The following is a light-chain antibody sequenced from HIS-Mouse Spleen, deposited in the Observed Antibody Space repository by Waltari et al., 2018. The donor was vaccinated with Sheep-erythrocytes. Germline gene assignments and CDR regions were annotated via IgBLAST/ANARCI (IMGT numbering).Light chain of an antibody. V-gene: IGLV2-11*01. Sequence: QSALTQPRSVSGSPGQSVTISCTGTSSDVGGYNYVSWYQQHPGKAPKLMIYDVSKRPSGIPGRFSGSNSGNTATLTISGTQAMDEADYYCQAWDSSTYVFGTGTKVTVL. CDR2: DVS. CDR1: SSDVGGYNY. J-gene: IGLJ1*01. CDR3: QAWDSSTYV.